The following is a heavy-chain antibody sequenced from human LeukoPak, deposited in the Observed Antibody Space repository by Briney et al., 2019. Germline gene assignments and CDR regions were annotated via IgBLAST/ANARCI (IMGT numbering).Heavy chain of an antibody. Sequence: SETLSLTCTVSGGSISSYSWSWIRQPAGNALEWIGRIHSSGTTNYNPSLKSRVTMSVDTSKDQFSLKLNFVTAADTAVYYCARGSGGGSGSYYRDHYYGMDVWGPGTTVTVS. J-gene: IGHJ6*02. D-gene: IGHD3-10*01. V-gene: IGHV4-4*07. CDR2: IHSSGTT. CDR3: ARGSGGGSGSYYRDHYYGMDV. CDR1: GGSISSYS.